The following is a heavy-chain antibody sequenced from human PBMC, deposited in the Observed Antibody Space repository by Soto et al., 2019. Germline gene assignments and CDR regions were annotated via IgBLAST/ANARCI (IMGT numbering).Heavy chain of an antibody. CDR3: ARDPFGGDSDFDY. CDR2: IHSDGST. J-gene: IGHJ4*02. V-gene: IGHV3-66*01. Sequence: PGGSLRLSCAASGFTVSSNYINWVRQAPGKGLEWISVIHSDGSTYYEDSVKGRFTISRDKSKNTIFLQMDSLRAEDTAAYYCARDPFGGDSDFDYWGQGTLVTVSS. D-gene: IGHD3-16*01. CDR1: GFTVSSNY.